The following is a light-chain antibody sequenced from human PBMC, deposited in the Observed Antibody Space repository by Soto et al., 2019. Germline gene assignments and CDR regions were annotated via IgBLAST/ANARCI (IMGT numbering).Light chain of an antibody. CDR2: DSF. V-gene: IGKV3-15*01. CDR1: QGVFSN. Sequence: EIVMTQSPATLSVSPGERATLSCRASQGVFSNLAWYQQKPGQAPRLLICDSFTRATGIPARFSGSGSGTEFTLTISSLQSEDFAVYYCQQYTDWVYTFGQGTKLEIK. J-gene: IGKJ2*01. CDR3: QQYTDWVYT.